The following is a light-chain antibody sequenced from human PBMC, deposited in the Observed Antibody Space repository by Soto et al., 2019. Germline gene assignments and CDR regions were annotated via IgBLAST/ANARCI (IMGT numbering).Light chain of an antibody. V-gene: IGKV3-15*01. CDR2: AAS. Sequence: IVMTQSPATLSVSPGERATLSCRASQSVTSSLAWYQQKPGQAPRLLIYAASARATGIPARFSGSGSETEFTLTISSLQSADFAVYYCQQYNYWPQTFGQGTKVEIK. CDR3: QQYNYWPQT. J-gene: IGKJ1*01. CDR1: QSVTSS.